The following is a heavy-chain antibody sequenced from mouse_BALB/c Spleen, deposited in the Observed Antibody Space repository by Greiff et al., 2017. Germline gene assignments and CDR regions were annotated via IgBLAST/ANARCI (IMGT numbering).Heavy chain of an antibody. Sequence: VQLQQSGAELAKPGASVKMSCKASGYTFTSYWMHWVKQRPGQGLEWIGYINPSTGYTEYNQKFKDKATLTADKSSSTAYMQLSSLTSEDSAVYYCARCDYDGLYAMDYWGQGTSVTVSA. J-gene: IGHJ4*01. CDR3: ARCDYDGLYAMDY. CDR2: INPSTGYT. D-gene: IGHD2-4*01. CDR1: GYTFTSYW. V-gene: IGHV1-7*01.